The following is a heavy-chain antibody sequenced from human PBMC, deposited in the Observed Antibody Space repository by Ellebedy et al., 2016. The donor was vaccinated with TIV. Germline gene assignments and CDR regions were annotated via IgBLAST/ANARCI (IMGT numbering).Heavy chain of an antibody. CDR3: AKGSSSGFNYDRVGFQY. CDR2: ISGDGVNT. D-gene: IGHD3-22*01. CDR1: GFTFGSFA. Sequence: GESLKISCAASGFTFGSFAMHWVRQAPGKGLEWLSVISGDGVNTYSAASVKVRFTITRDNFKNTLFLQVNRRRAEDTAVYYCAKGSSSGFNYDRVGFQYWGQGTLVTVSS. J-gene: IGHJ4*02. V-gene: IGHV3-23*01.